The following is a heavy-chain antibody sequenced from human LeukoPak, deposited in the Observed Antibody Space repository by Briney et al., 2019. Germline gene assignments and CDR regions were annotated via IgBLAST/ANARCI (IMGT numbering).Heavy chain of an antibody. CDR1: GGSISTYY. CDR3: ARSAGSGMDV. CDR2: IYYTGST. J-gene: IGHJ6*02. Sequence: EASETLSLTCTVSGGSISTYYWSWIRQPPGRGLEWIGYIYYTGSTNYNPSLKSRVIMSVDTSKNQFSLKLSSVTAADTAVYYCARSAGSGMDVWGQGTTVTVSS. V-gene: IGHV4-59*12.